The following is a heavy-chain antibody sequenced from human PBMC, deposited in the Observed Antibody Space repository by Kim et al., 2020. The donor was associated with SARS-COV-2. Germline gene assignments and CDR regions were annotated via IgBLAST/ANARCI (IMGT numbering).Heavy chain of an antibody. CDR3: ARGLRYFWGNWFDP. V-gene: IGHV1-8*01. J-gene: IGHJ5*02. D-gene: IGHD3-9*01. Sequence: AQKFQGRVTMTRNTSISTAYMELSSLRSEDTAVYYCARGLRYFWGNWFDPWGQGTLVTVSS.